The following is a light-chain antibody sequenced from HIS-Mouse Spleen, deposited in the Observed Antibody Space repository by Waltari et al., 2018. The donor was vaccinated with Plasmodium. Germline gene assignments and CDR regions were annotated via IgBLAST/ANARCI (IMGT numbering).Light chain of an antibody. CDR1: AFPKKS. J-gene: IGLJ3*02. CDR3: YSTDSSGNHRV. V-gene: IGLV3-10*01. CDR2: EDS. Sequence: SYELTPPPSVSVSPGQTARITCSGDAFPKKSASWYQQKSGQAPVLVIYEDSKRPSGIPERFSGSSSGTMATLTISGAQVEDEADYYCYSTDSSGNHRVFGGGTKLTVL.